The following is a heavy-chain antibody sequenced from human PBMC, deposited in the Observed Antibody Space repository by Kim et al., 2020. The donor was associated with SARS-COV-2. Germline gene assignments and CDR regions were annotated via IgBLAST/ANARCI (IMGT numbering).Heavy chain of an antibody. V-gene: IGHV1-46*01. Sequence: ASVKVSCKASGYTFTSYYMHWVRQAPGQGLEWMGIINPSGGSTSYAQKFQGRVTMTRDTSTSTVYMELSSLSSEDTAVYYCARGAGGYSYGTMSLYYYYYGMDVWGQGTTVTVSS. CDR1: GYTFTSYY. D-gene: IGHD5-18*01. CDR2: INPSGGST. CDR3: ARGAGGYSYGTMSLYYYYYGMDV. J-gene: IGHJ6*02.